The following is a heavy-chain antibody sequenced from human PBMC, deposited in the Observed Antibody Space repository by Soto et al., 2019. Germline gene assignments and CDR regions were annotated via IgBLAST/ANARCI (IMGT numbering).Heavy chain of an antibody. D-gene: IGHD3-10*01. CDR3: AKDAAYGSGSYPTGMDV. Sequence: GGSLRLSCAASGFRFDDYGMHWVRQVPGKGLEWVSGISWNSGSIGYADSVKGRYTISRDNAKNSLYLQMNSLRAEDTALYYCAKDAAYGSGSYPTGMDVWGQGTTVTVSS. CDR1: GFRFDDYG. J-gene: IGHJ6*02. V-gene: IGHV3-9*01. CDR2: ISWNSGSI.